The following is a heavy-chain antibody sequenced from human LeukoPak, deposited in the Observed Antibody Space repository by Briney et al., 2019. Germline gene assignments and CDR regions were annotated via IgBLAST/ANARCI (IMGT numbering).Heavy chain of an antibody. J-gene: IGHJ4*02. Sequence: SQTLSLTCTVSGGSISSGSYYWSWIRQPAGKGLEWIGRIYTSGSTNYNPSLKSRVTISVDTSKNQFSLKLSSVTAADTAVYYCARGDYYDSSGYYEEGYWGQGTLVTVSS. CDR2: IYTSGST. D-gene: IGHD3-22*01. V-gene: IGHV4-61*02. CDR1: GGSISSGSYY. CDR3: ARGDYYDSSGYYEEGY.